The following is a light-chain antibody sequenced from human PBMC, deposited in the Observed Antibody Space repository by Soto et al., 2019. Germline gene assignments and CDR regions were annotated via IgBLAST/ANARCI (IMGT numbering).Light chain of an antibody. CDR3: GTWDNSLSGHVV. J-gene: IGLJ2*01. V-gene: IGLV1-51*01. CDR2: DNN. Sequence: QSVLTQPPSVSAAPGQRVTISCSGSNSDIGSNYVSWYQHLPGTAPKLIIYDNNKRASGIPDRFSGSKSDTSATLDITGLETGDEADYYCGTWDNSLSGHVVFGGGTKLTVL. CDR1: NSDIGSNY.